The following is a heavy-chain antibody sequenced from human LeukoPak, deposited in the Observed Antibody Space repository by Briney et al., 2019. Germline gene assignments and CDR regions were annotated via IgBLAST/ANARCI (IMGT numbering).Heavy chain of an antibody. CDR1: GFTFSSYS. CDR3: ARDYFLGVAARPGAFDI. D-gene: IGHD6-6*01. J-gene: IGHJ3*02. CDR2: ISSSSSYI. Sequence: GGSLRLSCAASGFTFSSYSMNWVRQAPGKGLEWVSSISSSSSYIYYADSVKGRFTISRDNAKNSLYLQMNSLRAEDTAVYYCARDYFLGVAARPGAFDIWGQGTMVTVSS. V-gene: IGHV3-21*01.